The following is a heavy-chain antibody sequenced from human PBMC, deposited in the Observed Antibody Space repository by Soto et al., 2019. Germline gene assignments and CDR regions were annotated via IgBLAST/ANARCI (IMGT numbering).Heavy chain of an antibody. Sequence: EVQLVESGGGLIQPGGSLRLSCAASGFTVSSNYMSWVRQAPGKGLEWVSVIYSGGSTYYADSVKGRFTISRDNSKNTLYLPRNSLRAEVTAGYYWARASSGYREYFQHWGQGTLVTFSS. CDR2: IYSGGST. CDR3: ARASSGYREYFQH. CDR1: GFTVSSNY. V-gene: IGHV3-53*01. D-gene: IGHD3-22*01. J-gene: IGHJ1*01.